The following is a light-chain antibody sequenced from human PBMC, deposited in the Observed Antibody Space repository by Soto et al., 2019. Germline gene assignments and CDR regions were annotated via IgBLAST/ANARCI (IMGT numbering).Light chain of an antibody. Sequence: EIVLTQSPGTLSLSPGEGATLSCRASQSVSSSYLAWYQQKPGQAPRLLIYGASTRATGIPDRFSGSGSGTDFTVTISRLEPEDFAVYYCQQYGSSPYTFGQGTKLEIK. CDR1: QSVSSSY. V-gene: IGKV3-20*01. CDR3: QQYGSSPYT. J-gene: IGKJ2*01. CDR2: GAS.